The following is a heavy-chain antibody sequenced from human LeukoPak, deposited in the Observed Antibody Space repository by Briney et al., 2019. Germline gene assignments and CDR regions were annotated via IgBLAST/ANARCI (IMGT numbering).Heavy chain of an antibody. CDR1: GFTFTSYE. CDR3: ARVAGPTGHFDF. D-gene: IGHD1-14*01. Sequence: GGSLRLSCTASGFTFTSYEMNWVRRAPGKGLEWVSYISSGTTTIYYADSVKGRFTISRDNAKNSLFLQMNSLRDDDTAVYYCARVAGPTGHFDFWGLGTLVTVSS. CDR2: ISSGTTTI. V-gene: IGHV3-48*02. J-gene: IGHJ4*02.